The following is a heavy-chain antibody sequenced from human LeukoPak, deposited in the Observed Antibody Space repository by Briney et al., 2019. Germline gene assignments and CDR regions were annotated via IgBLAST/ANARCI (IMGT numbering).Heavy chain of an antibody. CDR2: IYSGGSP. CDR3: TRVEETATTAAIIRKYSYYYYYMDV. Sequence: GGSLRLSCAASGFTVRSSYMSWVRQAPGKGLEWVSVIYSGGSPDYADSAKGRFTISSDNSKNTLYLQMNSLRVEDTAVYYCTRVEETATTAAIIRKYSYYYYYMDVWGKGNTVTVSS. D-gene: IGHD4-11*01. V-gene: IGHV3-53*01. CDR1: GFTVRSSY. J-gene: IGHJ6*03.